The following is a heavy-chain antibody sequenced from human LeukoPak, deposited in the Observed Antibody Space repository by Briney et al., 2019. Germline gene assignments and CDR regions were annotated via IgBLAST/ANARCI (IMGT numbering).Heavy chain of an antibody. Sequence: PSETLSLTCTVSGGSISSYYWSWIRQPAGKGLEWIGRIYTSGSTNYNPSLKSRVTMSVDTSKNQFSLKLSSVTAADTAVYYCARDHDVVVVAATQNYWYFDLWGRGTLVTVSS. V-gene: IGHV4-4*07. CDR2: IYTSGST. J-gene: IGHJ2*01. CDR1: GGSISSYY. CDR3: ARDHDVVVVAATQNYWYFDL. D-gene: IGHD2-15*01.